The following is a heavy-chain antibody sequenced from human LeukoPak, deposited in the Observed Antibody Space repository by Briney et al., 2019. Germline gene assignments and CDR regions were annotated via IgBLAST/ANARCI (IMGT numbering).Heavy chain of an antibody. Sequence: GASVKVSCKASGYTFNTYGITWVRQAPGQGLEWMGWISPYNGDTHYAQKFQDRVTMTTDTSTSTAYMELRSLRSDDTAVYYCPRVRAPSGWYNYYYYYMDVWGKGTTVTVSS. D-gene: IGHD6-19*01. CDR3: PRVRAPSGWYNYYYYYMDV. V-gene: IGHV1-18*04. CDR2: ISPYNGDT. CDR1: GYTFNTYG. J-gene: IGHJ6*03.